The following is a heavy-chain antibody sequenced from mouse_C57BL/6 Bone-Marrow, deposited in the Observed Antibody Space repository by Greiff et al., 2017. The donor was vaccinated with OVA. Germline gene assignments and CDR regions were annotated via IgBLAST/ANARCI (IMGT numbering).Heavy chain of an antibody. V-gene: IGHV2-2*01. CDR2: IWSGGCT. CDR3: ATGEPYYSIYYFDY. J-gene: IGHJ2*01. CDR1: GFSLTSYG. Sequence: VQRVESGPGLVQPSQSLSITCTVSGFSLTSYGVHWVRQSPGKGLEWLGVIWSGGCTDYNAAFISRLSISKDNSKSQVFFKMNSLQADDTAIYYCATGEPYYSIYYFDYWGQGTTLTVSS. D-gene: IGHD2-5*01.